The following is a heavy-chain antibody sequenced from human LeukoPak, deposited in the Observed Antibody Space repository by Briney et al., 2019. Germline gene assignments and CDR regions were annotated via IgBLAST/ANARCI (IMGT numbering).Heavy chain of an antibody. CDR3: AKDIVAGDYYYYYMDV. Sequence: GRSLRLSCAASGFTFDDYAMHWVRHAPGKGLEWVSGISWNSGSIRYADSVKGRFTISRDNAKNSLYLQMNSLRAEDTALYYCAKDIVAGDYYYYYMDVWGKGTTVTVSS. D-gene: IGHD6-19*01. J-gene: IGHJ6*03. CDR1: GFTFDDYA. V-gene: IGHV3-9*01. CDR2: ISWNSGSI.